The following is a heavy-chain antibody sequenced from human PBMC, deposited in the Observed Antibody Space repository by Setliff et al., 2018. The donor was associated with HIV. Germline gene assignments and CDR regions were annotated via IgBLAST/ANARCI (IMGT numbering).Heavy chain of an antibody. J-gene: IGHJ6*03. CDR3: ARELGSFPYYMDV. V-gene: IGHV4-34*01. D-gene: IGHD3-10*01. CDR1: GGSISSYY. CDR2: IHHSRRT. Sequence: SETLSLTCTVSGGSISSYYWSWIRQPPGKGLEWIGEIHHSRRTNYSPSLKSRVAISLDTSKNQFSLKLSSVTAADTAIYYCARELGSFPYYMDVWGKGTTVTVSS.